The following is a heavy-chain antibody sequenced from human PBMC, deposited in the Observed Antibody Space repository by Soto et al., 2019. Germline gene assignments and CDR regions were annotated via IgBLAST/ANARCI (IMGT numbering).Heavy chain of an antibody. CDR2: ISAYNGNT. D-gene: IGHD3-10*01. Sequence: ASVKVSCKASGGTFSSYAISWVRQAPGQGLEWMGWISAYNGNTNYAQKFQGRVTMTTDTSTSTAYMELRSLRSDDTAVYYCARDREYYYGSAYGMDVWGQGTTVTVSS. CDR3: ARDREYYYGSAYGMDV. V-gene: IGHV1-18*01. CDR1: GGTFSSYA. J-gene: IGHJ6*02.